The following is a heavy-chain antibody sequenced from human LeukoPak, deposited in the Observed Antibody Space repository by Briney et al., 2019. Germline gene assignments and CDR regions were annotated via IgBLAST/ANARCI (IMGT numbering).Heavy chain of an antibody. CDR2: IGYDGSNK. Sequence: PGGSLRLSCAAPGFTFSSYGMHWVRQAPGKGLEWVAFIGYDGSNKYYADSVKGRFTISRDNSKNTLYLQMNSLRAEDTAVYYCAKVSRYPYSSSPNWFDPWGQGTLVTVSS. V-gene: IGHV3-30*02. J-gene: IGHJ5*02. CDR1: GFTFSSYG. CDR3: AKVSRYPYSSSPNWFDP. D-gene: IGHD6-13*01.